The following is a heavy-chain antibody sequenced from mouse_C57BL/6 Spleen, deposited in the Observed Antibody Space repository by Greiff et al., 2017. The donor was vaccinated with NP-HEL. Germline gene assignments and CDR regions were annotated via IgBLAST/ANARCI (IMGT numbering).Heavy chain of an antibody. J-gene: IGHJ1*03. CDR1: GYSFTDYN. V-gene: IGHV1-39*01. D-gene: IGHD1-1*01. Sequence: EVQLQESGPELVKPGASVKISCKASGYSFTDYNMNWVKPSNGKSLEWIGVINPNYGTTSYNQKFKGKATLTVDQSSSTAYMQLNSLTSEDSAVYYCALIITVGWYFDVWGTGTTVTVSS. CDR2: INPNYGTT. CDR3: ALIITVGWYFDV.